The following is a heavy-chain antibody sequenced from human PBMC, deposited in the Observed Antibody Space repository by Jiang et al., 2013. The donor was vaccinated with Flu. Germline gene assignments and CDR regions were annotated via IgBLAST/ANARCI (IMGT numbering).Heavy chain of an antibody. CDR1: GGSITTYY. CDR3: AKWGGSGFGAAYVDY. Sequence: KPSETLSLTCIVSGGSITTYYWSWIRQPPGKGLEWIGQIHHSGSTHYNASLKSRVTMSLDTSTNQFSLRLNTVTATDTAVYYCAKWGGSGFGAAYVDYWGQGALVTVSS. CDR2: IHHSGST. D-gene: IGHD3-10*01. J-gene: IGHJ4*02. V-gene: IGHV4-59*08.